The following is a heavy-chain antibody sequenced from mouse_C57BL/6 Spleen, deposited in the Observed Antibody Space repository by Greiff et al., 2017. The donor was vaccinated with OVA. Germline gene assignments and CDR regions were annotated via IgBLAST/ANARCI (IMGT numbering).Heavy chain of an antibody. CDR3: ARPMITTDWDFDV. Sequence: EVMLVESGGDLVKPGGSLKLSCAASGFTFSSYGMSWVRQTPDKRLEWVATISSGGSYTYYPDSVKGRFTISRDNAKNTLYLQMSSLKSEDTALYYCARPMITTDWDFDVWGTGTTVTVSS. CDR2: ISSGGSYT. D-gene: IGHD2-4*01. CDR1: GFTFSSYG. J-gene: IGHJ1*03. V-gene: IGHV5-6*01.